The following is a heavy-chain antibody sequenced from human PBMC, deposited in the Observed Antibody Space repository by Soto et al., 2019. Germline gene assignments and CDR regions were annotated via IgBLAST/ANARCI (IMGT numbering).Heavy chain of an antibody. D-gene: IGHD1-26*01. J-gene: IGHJ4*02. CDR2: IYYSGST. CDR3: ASSVGATNPYYFDY. CDR1: GGYISSGGYY. Sequence: SETLSLTCTVSGGYISSGGYYWSWIRQHPGKGLEWIGYIYYSGSTNYNPSLKSRVTISVDTSKNQFSLKLSSVTAADTAVYYCASSVGATNPYYFDYWGQGTLVTVSS. V-gene: IGHV4-61*08.